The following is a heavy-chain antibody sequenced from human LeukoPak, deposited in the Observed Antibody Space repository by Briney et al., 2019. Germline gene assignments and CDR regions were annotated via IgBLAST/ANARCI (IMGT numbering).Heavy chain of an antibody. CDR2: IYYSGST. J-gene: IGHJ4*02. CDR1: GGSISSSSYY. D-gene: IGHD4-17*01. V-gene: IGHV4-39*01. CDR3: ARLPTTYLYFDY. Sequence: SETLSLTCTVSGGSISSSSYYWGWIRQPPGKGLEWIGGIYYSGSTYYNPSLKSRVTISVDTSKNQFSLKLSSVTAADTAVYYCARLPTTYLYFDYWGQGTLVTVSS.